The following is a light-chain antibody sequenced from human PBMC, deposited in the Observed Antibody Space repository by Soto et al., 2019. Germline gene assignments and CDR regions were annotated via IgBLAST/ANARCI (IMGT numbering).Light chain of an antibody. CDR2: GTS. J-gene: IGKJ1*01. Sequence: EIVLTQSPGTLSLSPGERATLSCRASQSVSSSYLAWYQQKPGQAPSLLIYGTSKRATGIPDRFSGSGSGTDFTLTIGRLEPEDYAVYYCQQYGSSPWTFGQGTKVEIK. CDR3: QQYGSSPWT. V-gene: IGKV3-20*01. CDR1: QSVSSSY.